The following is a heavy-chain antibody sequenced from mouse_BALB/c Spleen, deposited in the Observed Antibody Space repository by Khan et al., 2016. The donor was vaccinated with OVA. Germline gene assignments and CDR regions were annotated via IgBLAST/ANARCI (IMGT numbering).Heavy chain of an antibody. V-gene: IGHV1-9*01. CDR3: ARGAYYRYEGVDY. CDR1: GYTFSSYW. Sequence: QVQLQQSGAELMKPGASVKISCKATGYTFSSYWIEWVKQRPGHGLEWIGEILPGSGSTNYNEKFKGKATFTADTSSNTAYMQLSSLTSEDSAVYDCARGAYYRYEGVDYWGQGTSVTVSS. J-gene: IGHJ4*01. D-gene: IGHD2-14*01. CDR2: ILPGSGST.